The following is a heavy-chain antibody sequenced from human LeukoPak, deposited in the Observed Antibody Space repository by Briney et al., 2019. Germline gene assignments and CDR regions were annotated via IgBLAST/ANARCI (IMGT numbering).Heavy chain of an antibody. J-gene: IGHJ4*02. D-gene: IGHD6-19*01. CDR1: GFPFSDYY. V-gene: IGHV3-11*04. CDR2: ISSSGDTI. Sequence: GGSLRLSCAASGFPFSDYYMTWIRQAPGKGLEWVSYISSSGDTIYYADSVKGRFTISRDNAKNSLYLQMNSLRAEDTAVYYCAKVARAVAGTGGVYYFDYWGQGTLVTVSS. CDR3: AKVARAVAGTGGVYYFDY.